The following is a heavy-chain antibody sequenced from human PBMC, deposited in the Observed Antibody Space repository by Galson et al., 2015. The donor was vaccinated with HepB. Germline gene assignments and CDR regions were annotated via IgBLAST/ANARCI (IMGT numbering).Heavy chain of an antibody. D-gene: IGHD5-12*01. CDR1: GFTFSSYA. CDR3: ARDIYIVATIGYYYYGMDV. CDR2: ISYDGSNK. Sequence: SLRLSCAASGFTFSSYAMHWVRQAPGKGLEWVAVISYDGSNKYYADSVKGRFTFSRDNSKNTLYLQMNSLRAEDTAVYYCARDIYIVATIGYYYYGMDVWGQGTTVTVSS. J-gene: IGHJ6*02. V-gene: IGHV3-30*04.